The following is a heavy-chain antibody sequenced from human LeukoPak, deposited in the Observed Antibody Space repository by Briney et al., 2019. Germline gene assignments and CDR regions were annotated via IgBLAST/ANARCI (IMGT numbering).Heavy chain of an antibody. D-gene: IGHD3-10*01. CDR2: FYPEDGET. V-gene: IGHV1-24*01. Sequence: ASVKVSCKVSGYTLTELSMHWVRQAPGKGLEWMGGFYPEDGETIYAQKFQGRVTMTEDTSTDTAYMELSSLRSEDTAVYYCATTHYYGSGSPDYWGQGTLVTVSS. CDR1: GYTLTELS. CDR3: ATTHYYGSGSPDY. J-gene: IGHJ4*02.